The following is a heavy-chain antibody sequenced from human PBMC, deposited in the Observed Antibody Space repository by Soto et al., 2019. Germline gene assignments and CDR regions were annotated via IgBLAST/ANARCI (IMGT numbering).Heavy chain of an antibody. CDR1: GGSISSYY. CDR2: IYYSGST. J-gene: IGHJ4*02. CDR3: ARALIYYDILTGSHQGPLYYFDY. Sequence: SETLSLTCTVSGGSISSYYWSWIRQPPGKGLEWIGYIYYSGSTNYNPSLKSRVTISVDTSKNQFSLKLSSVTAADTAVYYCARALIYYDILTGSHQGPLYYFDYWGQGTLVTVSS. D-gene: IGHD3-9*01. V-gene: IGHV4-59*01.